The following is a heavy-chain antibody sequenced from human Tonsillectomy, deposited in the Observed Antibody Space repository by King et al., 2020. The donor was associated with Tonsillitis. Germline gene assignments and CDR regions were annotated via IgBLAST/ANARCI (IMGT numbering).Heavy chain of an antibody. CDR3: ARGDYYGSESYYPYMDV. V-gene: IGHV4-30-4*01. CDR1: GGSISRGDYY. Sequence: QLQESGPGLVKPSQTLSLTCTVSGGSISRGDYYWSWIRQPPGKGLEWIGYIENSGSSYYNPSLKSRITISLDMSKNHFSLKLSSVTAADTAGYYCARGDYYGSESYYPYMDVWGKGTTVTVSS. J-gene: IGHJ6*03. D-gene: IGHD3-10*01. CDR2: IENSGSS.